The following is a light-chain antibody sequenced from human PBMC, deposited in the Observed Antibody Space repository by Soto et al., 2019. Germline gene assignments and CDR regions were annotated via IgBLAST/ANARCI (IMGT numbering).Light chain of an antibody. Sequence: EIVLTQSPATLSLSPGERATLSCRASQSVSSYLAWYQQKPGQAPRLLIYGVSSRATGIPDRFSGSGSGTGFTLTISRLEPEDFAVYFCQHYGDSSWTFGQGTKVDIK. CDR3: QHYGDSSWT. CDR2: GVS. CDR1: QSVSSY. J-gene: IGKJ1*01. V-gene: IGKV3-20*01.